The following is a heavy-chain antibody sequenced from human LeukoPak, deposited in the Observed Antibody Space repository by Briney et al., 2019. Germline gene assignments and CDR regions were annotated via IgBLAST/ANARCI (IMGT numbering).Heavy chain of an antibody. J-gene: IGHJ6*03. CDR1: GFTFSSYS. V-gene: IGHV4-34*01. CDR2: INHSGST. CDR3: ARGRGGIAARPIRSHYYYYMDV. Sequence: GSLRLSCAASGFTFSSYSMNWVRQPPGKGLEWIGEINHSGSTNYNPSLKSRVTISVDTSKNQFSLKLSSVTAADTAVYYCARGRGGIAARPIRSHYYYYMDVWGKGTTVTVSS. D-gene: IGHD6-6*01.